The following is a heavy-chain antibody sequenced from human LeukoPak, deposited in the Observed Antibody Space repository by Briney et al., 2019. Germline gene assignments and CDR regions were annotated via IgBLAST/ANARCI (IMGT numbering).Heavy chain of an antibody. V-gene: IGHV4-39*07. Sequence: MPSETLSLTCTVSGGSISSSSYYWGWIRQPPGKGLEWIGSIYYSGSTYYNPSLKSRVTISVDTSKNQFSLKLSSVTAADTAVYYCARDIRGYSYGYSFDYWGQGTLVTVSS. J-gene: IGHJ4*02. CDR1: GGSISSSSYY. CDR3: ARDIRGYSYGYSFDY. D-gene: IGHD5-18*01. CDR2: IYYSGST.